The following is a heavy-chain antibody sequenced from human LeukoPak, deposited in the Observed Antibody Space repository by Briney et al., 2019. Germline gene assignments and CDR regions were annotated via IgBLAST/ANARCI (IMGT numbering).Heavy chain of an antibody. CDR2: INPNSGGT. CDR1: GYTFTGYY. V-gene: IGHV1-2*02. CDR3: ARVCGGDCYDAFDI. D-gene: IGHD2-21*02. Sequence: ASVKVSCKASGYTFTGYYMHWVRRAPGQGLEWMGWINPNSGGTNYAQKFQGRVTMTRDTSISTAYMELSRLRSDDTAVYYCARVCGGDCYDAFDIWGQGTMVTVSS. J-gene: IGHJ3*02.